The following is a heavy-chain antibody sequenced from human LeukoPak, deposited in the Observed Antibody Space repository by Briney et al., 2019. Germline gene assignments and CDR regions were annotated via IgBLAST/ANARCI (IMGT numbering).Heavy chain of an antibody. J-gene: IGHJ4*02. CDR1: GFTFSTYS. CDR2: ISSSSSYI. D-gene: IGHD6-13*01. Sequence: AGGSLRLSCAASGFTFSTYSMNWVRQAPGKGLEWVSSISSSSSYIYYADSVKGRFTISRDNAKNSLYLQMSSLRAEDTAVYYCARDLYISSWTAFDYWGQGTLVTVSS. V-gene: IGHV3-21*01. CDR3: ARDLYISSWTAFDY.